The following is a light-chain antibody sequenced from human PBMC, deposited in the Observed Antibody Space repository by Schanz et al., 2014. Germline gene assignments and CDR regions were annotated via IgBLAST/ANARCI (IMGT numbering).Light chain of an antibody. Sequence: QSALTQPPSASGSPGQSVTISCTGTSSDVGAYNYVSWYQQQPGKAPKLMIYEVSKRPSGVPDRFSGSKSGNTASLTISGLQAEDEADYYCCSYAGSNTRRWVFGGGTKLTVL. CDR2: EVS. J-gene: IGLJ3*02. V-gene: IGLV2-8*01. CDR3: CSYAGSNTRRWV. CDR1: SSDVGAYNY.